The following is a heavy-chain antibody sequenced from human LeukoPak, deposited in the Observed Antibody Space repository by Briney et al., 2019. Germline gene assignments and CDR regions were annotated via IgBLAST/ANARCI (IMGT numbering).Heavy chain of an antibody. CDR2: IYYSGNT. J-gene: IGHJ3*01. D-gene: IGHD2-2*01. CDR1: GGSIKTYNYY. Sequence: SETLSLTCAVSGGSIKTYNYYWAWIRQPPGKGLEWLATIYYSGNTYYNPSLKSRVIISVDTSRNHFSLKVNSLTAADTAVYYCAGPPLGCSSIGCNDAFDFWGQGTMVTVSS. V-gene: IGHV4-39*07. CDR3: AGPPLGCSSIGCNDAFDF.